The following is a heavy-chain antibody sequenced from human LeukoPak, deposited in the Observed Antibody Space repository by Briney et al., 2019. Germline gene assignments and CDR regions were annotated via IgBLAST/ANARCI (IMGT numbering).Heavy chain of an antibody. CDR1: GYRFTSYW. V-gene: IGHV5-51*01. CDR2: IYPGDSDT. CDR3: ARAGGPHYYYDSSGYYDY. Sequence: GESLKISCKGSGYRFTSYWIGWVRQMPGKGLEWMGIIYPGDSDTRYSPSFQGQVTISADKSISTAYLQWSSLKASDTAMYYCARAGGPHYYYDSSGYYDYWGQGTLVTVSS. J-gene: IGHJ4*02. D-gene: IGHD3-22*01.